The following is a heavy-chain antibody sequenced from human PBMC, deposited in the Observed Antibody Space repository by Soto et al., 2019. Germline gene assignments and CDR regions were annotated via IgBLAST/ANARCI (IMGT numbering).Heavy chain of an antibody. D-gene: IGHD1-26*01. CDR1: GFTFSSYG. CDR2: IWYDGSNK. J-gene: IGHJ4*02. CDR3: VGGGSYFGAYLDY. V-gene: IGHV3-33*01. Sequence: QVQLVESGGGVVQPGRSLRLSCAASGFTFSSYGMHWVRQAPGKGLEWVAVIWYDGSNKYYADSVKGRFTISRDNSKNTLYLQMNSLRAEDTAVYYCVGGGSYFGAYLDYWGQGTLVTVSS.